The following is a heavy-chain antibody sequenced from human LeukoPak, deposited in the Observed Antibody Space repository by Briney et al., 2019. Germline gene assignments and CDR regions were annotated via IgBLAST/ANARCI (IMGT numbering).Heavy chain of an antibody. J-gene: IGHJ4*02. V-gene: IGHV4-31*03. CDR3: ARRGSLSYGGKGVSDY. CDR1: GGSISSGGYY. Sequence: KPSQTLSLTCTVSGGSISSGGYYWSWIRQHPGKGLEWIGYIYYSGSTYYNPSLKSRVTISVDTSKNQFSLKLSSVTAADTAVYYCARRGSLSYGGKGVSDYWGQGTLVTVSS. CDR2: IYYSGST. D-gene: IGHD4-23*01.